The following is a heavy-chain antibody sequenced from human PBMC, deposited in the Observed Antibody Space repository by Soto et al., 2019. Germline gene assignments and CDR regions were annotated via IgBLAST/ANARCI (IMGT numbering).Heavy chain of an antibody. Sequence: PSETLSLTCTVSGDSVTSVSDYWSWIRQPPGKGLEWIGYIYYSGSADYNPSLGSRVTISIDTSKNQFSLKLTSVTAADTAAYYCARGVGFGYYYYHMDLWGQGTTVTVSS. CDR3: ARGVGFGYYYYHMDL. J-gene: IGHJ6*02. CDR1: GDSVTSVSDY. V-gene: IGHV4-61*01. CDR2: IYYSGSA. D-gene: IGHD3-10*01.